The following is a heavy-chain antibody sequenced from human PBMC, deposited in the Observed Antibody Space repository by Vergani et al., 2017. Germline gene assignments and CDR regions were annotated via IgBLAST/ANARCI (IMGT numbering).Heavy chain of an antibody. CDR3: ASDHIACGMDV. D-gene: IGHD2-21*01. Sequence: QLQLQESGPGLVKASQTLSLTCTVSGGSVTNGNLHWGWIRQPAGRGPEWIGRNYASGTTYYNPSLKSRVTISVHTSKNQFSLELRSVTAADTATYYCASDHIACGMDVWGQGTSVTVFS. CDR2: NYASGTT. J-gene: IGHJ6*02. V-gene: IGHV4-61*02. CDR1: GGSVTNGNLH.